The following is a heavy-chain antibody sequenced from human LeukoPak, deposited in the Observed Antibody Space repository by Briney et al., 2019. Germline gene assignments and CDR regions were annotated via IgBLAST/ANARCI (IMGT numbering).Heavy chain of an antibody. CDR1: GFTFSSYW. CDR2: IKQDGSEK. J-gene: IGHJ5*02. V-gene: IGHV3-7*01. Sequence: PGGSLRLSCAASGFTFSSYWMSWVRQAPGKGLEWVANIKQDGSEKYYVDSVKGRFTISRDNAKNSLYLQMNSLRAEDTAVYYCARPHYDFWSGYSNWFDPWGQGTLVTVSS. D-gene: IGHD3-3*01. CDR3: ARPHYDFWSGYSNWFDP.